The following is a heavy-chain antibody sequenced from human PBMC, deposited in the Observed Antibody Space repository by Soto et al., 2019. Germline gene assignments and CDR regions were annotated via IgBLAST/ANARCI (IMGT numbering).Heavy chain of an antibody. V-gene: IGHV1-24*01. CDR1: GYTLTELS. CDR2: FDPEDGET. CDR3: ATTVRYYDSSGSSPFDI. J-gene: IGHJ3*02. Sequence: ASVKVSCKVSGYTLTELSMHWLRQAPGKGLEWMGGFDPEDGETIYAQKFQGRVTMTEGTSTDTAYMELSSLRSEDTAVYYCATTVRYYDSSGSSPFDIWGQGTMVT. D-gene: IGHD3-22*01.